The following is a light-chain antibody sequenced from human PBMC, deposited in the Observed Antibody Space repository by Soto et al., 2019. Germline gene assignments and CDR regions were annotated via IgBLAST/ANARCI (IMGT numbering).Light chain of an antibody. CDR1: SSDVGGYNY. V-gene: IGLV2-14*01. CDR2: DVS. CDR3: SSYTSSSTLEVV. Sequence: QSALTQPASVSGSPGQSITISCTGTSSDVGGYNYVSWYQQHPGKAPKLMIYDVSNRPSGVSNRFSGSKSGNTASLTISGVQAEDEADYYCSSYTSSSTLEVVFGGGTTLAVL. J-gene: IGLJ2*01.